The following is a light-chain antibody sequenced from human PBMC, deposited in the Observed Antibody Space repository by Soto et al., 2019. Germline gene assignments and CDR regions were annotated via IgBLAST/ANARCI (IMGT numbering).Light chain of an antibody. Sequence: EIVLTQSPGTLSLSPGERATLSCRASQSVTDSHLAWYQQKPGQAPRLLIYGASRRATGIPDRFSGSGSGTDFTLTSSRLEPEDFAMYYCQQYGYLVTFGGGTKVDIK. CDR1: QSVTDSH. CDR3: QQYGYLVT. J-gene: IGKJ4*01. CDR2: GAS. V-gene: IGKV3-20*01.